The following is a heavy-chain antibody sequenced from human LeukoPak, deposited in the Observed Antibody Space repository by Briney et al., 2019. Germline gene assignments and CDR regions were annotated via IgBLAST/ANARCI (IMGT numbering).Heavy chain of an antibody. CDR3: ARKRYYYDSSANGWFDP. Sequence: EGSLRLSCAASGFTFSNYWMSWVRQAPGKGLEWVASINQDGSEKYSVDSVKGRFTISRDNARNSLYLQMNSLRAEDTAVYYCARKRYYYDSSANGWFDPWGQGTLVTVSS. D-gene: IGHD3-22*01. CDR1: GFTFSNYW. J-gene: IGHJ5*02. CDR2: INQDGSEK. V-gene: IGHV3-7*01.